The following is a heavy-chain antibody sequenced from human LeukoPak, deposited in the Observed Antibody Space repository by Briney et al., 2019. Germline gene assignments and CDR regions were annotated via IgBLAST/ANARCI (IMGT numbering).Heavy chain of an antibody. CDR3: ARVHSGYDFGNRKYYHFDY. D-gene: IGHD5-12*01. V-gene: IGHV4-59*08. CDR2: IYYRGST. CDR1: GGSISNYY. Sequence: SETLSLTCTVSGGSISNYYWSWIRQPPGKGLEWIGYIYYRGSTNYNPSLKSRVTISVDTSKNQFSLKLSSVTAADTAVYYCARVHSGYDFGNRKYYHFDYWGQGTLVTVSS. J-gene: IGHJ4*02.